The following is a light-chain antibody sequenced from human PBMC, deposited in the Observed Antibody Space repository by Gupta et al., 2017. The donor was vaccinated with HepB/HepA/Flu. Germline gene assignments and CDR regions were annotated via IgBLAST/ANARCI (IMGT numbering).Light chain of an antibody. CDR3: CSYASSDTVG. CDR2: EVS. CDR1: SSDVGSYNL. Sequence: QSALTQPAPVSGSPGPSITISCTGTSSDVGSYNLVPWYQQHPGKVPILISYEVSKRPSGVSNRVSGSKTGTTASLTISGLQAEDEAYYHCCSYASSDTVGFGTGTKVTVL. V-gene: IGLV2-23*02. J-gene: IGLJ1*01.